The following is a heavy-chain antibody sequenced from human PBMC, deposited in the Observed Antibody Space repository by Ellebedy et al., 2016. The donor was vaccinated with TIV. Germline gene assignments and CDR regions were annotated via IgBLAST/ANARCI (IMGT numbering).Heavy chain of an antibody. CDR3: ARVQLGGIGAFDI. V-gene: IGHV4-31*03. J-gene: IGHJ3*02. CDR2: IYYSGST. D-gene: IGHD2-15*01. Sequence: SETLSLXXTVSGGSISSGGYYWSWIRQHPGKGLEWIGYIYYSGSTYYNPSLKSRVTISVDTSKNQFSLKLSSVTAADTAVYYCARVQLGGIGAFDIWGQGTMVTVSS. CDR1: GGSISSGGYY.